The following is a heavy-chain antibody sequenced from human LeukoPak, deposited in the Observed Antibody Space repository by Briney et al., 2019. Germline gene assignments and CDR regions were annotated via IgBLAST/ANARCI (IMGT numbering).Heavy chain of an antibody. D-gene: IGHD1-26*01. CDR1: GFTFSTYY. Sequence: PGGSLRLSCAASGFTFSTYYMSWVRQAPGTGLEWVANIKQDGSEKYYVDSVKGRFTISRDNAKNSLYLQMNSLRAEDTAVYYCARAGGTYYGIAFDIWGQGTMVTVSS. CDR3: ARAGGTYYGIAFDI. CDR2: IKQDGSEK. V-gene: IGHV3-7*01. J-gene: IGHJ3*02.